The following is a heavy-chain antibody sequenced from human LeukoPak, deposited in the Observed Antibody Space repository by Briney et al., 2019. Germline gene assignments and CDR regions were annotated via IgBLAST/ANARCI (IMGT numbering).Heavy chain of an antibody. CDR3: ARGRYGDYVGEDGFDM. CDR2: INHSGST. D-gene: IGHD4-17*01. V-gene: IGHV4-34*01. Sequence: SETLSLTCAVYGGSFSGYYWNWIRQPPGKGLEWIGEINHSGSTNYNPSLKSRVTISVDTSKNEFSLKLSPVTAADTAVYYCARGRYGDYVGEDGFDMWGQGTMVTVSS. J-gene: IGHJ3*02. CDR1: GGSFSGYY.